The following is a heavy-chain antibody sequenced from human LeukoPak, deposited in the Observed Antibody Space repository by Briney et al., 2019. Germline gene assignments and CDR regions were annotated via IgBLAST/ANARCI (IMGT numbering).Heavy chain of an antibody. CDR3: ARATSSTRHYYYYGMDV. J-gene: IGHJ6*02. Sequence: SETLSLTCTVSGGSISSSSYYWGWIRQPPGKGLEWIGSIYYSGSTYYNPSLKSRVTISVDTSKNQFSLKLSSVTAADTAVYYCARATSSTRHYYYYGMDVWGQGTTVTVSS. D-gene: IGHD2-2*01. CDR1: GGSISSSSYY. CDR2: IYYSGST. V-gene: IGHV4-39*01.